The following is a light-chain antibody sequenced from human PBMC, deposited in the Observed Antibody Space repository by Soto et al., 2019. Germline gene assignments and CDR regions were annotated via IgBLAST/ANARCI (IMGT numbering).Light chain of an antibody. V-gene: IGLV2-14*01. Sequence: QSALTQPASVSGSPGQSVTISCTGTGTDVGGYNYVSWYQHHPGTAPKLMIYEVSNRPPGVSNRFSGSKSGNTASLSISGLQTEDEADYYCCSFTSRSTWLFGGGTKLTVL. CDR3: CSFTSRSTWL. CDR1: GTDVGGYNY. J-gene: IGLJ3*02. CDR2: EVS.